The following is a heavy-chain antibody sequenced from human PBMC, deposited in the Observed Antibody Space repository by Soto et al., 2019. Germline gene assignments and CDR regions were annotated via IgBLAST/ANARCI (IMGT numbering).Heavy chain of an antibody. CDR1: GFTFDDYA. D-gene: IGHD6-13*01. V-gene: IGHV3-9*01. Sequence: EVQLVESGGGLVQPGRSLRLSCAGSGFTFDDYAMHWVRQAPGQGLEWVSGISWNSGNRGYADSVKGRFIISRENAKNFLYLQINSLRDEDTALYFCAKGRFSYSSSAPFGNWGQGTLVTVSS. CDR3: AKGRFSYSSSAPFGN. J-gene: IGHJ4*02. CDR2: ISWNSGNR.